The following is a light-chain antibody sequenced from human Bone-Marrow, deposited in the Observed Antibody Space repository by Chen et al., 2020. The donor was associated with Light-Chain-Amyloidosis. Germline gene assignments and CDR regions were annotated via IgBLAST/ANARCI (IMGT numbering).Light chain of an antibody. CDR2: WAS. V-gene: IGKV4-1*01. Sequence: DIAMTQSPDSLAVSLGVTATINCKSSQSVVDSSNKKNYLAWYQQKPGQPPKLLIYWASTRESGVPDRFSGSGSGTDFTLTISSLEGEDVADYYCQKYYSTAWTSGQGTKVAIK. CDR3: QKYYSTAWT. J-gene: IGKJ1*01. CDR1: QSVVDSSNKKNY.